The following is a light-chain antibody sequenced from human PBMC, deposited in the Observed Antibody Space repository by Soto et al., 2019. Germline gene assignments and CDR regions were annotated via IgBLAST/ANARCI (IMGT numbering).Light chain of an antibody. Sequence: QSALTQPASVSGSAGQSITISCSGTMRDVGAYNLVSWYQQQPGTAPKLIIYEVRNRASGISSRFSGSRSGNTASLTISGHHAEEDGYYCCSDYTARSILVFGAGTQLTVL. J-gene: IGLJ3*02. CDR2: EVR. V-gene: IGLV2-14*01. CDR1: MRDVGAYNL. CDR3: SDYTARSILV.